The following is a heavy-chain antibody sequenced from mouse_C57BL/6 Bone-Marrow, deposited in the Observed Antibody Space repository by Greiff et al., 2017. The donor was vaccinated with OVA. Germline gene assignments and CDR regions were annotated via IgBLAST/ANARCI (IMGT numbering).Heavy chain of an antibody. CDR2: ISSGSSTI. CDR1: GFTFSDYG. D-gene: IGHD2-1*01. V-gene: IGHV5-17*01. Sequence: EVQRVESGGGLVKPGGSLKLSCAASGFTFSDYGMHWVRQAPEKGLEWVAYISSGSSTIYYADTVKGRFTISRDNAKNTLFLQMTSLRSEDTAMYYCARDGNYHYYAMDYWGQGTSVTVSS. CDR3: ARDGNYHYYAMDY. J-gene: IGHJ4*01.